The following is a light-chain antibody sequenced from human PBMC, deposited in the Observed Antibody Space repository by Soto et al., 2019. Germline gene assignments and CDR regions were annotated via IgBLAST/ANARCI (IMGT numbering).Light chain of an antibody. CDR2: EDN. Sequence: NFMLTQPHSVSESPGKTVTISCTRSSGNIASSFVQWFQQRPGSSPTTVIYEDNQRPSGVPDRFSGSIDSSSNSASLTISGLKTEDEAEHICHSYDSTNQVFGGGTKLTVL. J-gene: IGLJ2*01. V-gene: IGLV6-57*01. CDR3: HSYDSTNQV. CDR1: SGNIASSF.